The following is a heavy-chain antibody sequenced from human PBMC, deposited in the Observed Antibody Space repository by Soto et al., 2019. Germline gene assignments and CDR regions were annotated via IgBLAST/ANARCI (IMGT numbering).Heavy chain of an antibody. CDR3: ARGRVSSSTSCLGY. V-gene: IGHV4-59*12. J-gene: IGHJ4*02. CDR1: GGSISSYY. CDR2: IYYNGST. D-gene: IGHD2-2*01. Sequence: SETLSLTCTVSGGSISSYYWSWIRQPPGRGLEWIGYIYYNGSTNYNPSLKSRVTISVDTSKNQFSLKLSSVTAADTAVYYCARGRVSSSTSCLGYWGQGTLVTVSS.